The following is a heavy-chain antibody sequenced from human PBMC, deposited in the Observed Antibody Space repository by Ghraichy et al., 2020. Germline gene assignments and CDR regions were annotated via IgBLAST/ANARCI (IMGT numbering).Heavy chain of an antibody. CDR1: NGSISSGDFY. J-gene: IGHJ5*02. D-gene: IGHD5-18*01. Sequence: SQTLSLTCTVSNGSISSGDFYWSWIRQPPGKGLEWIGYIYYSGSTYYNPSLKSRVTFSVDTSKNQFSLKLSSVTAADTAVYYCARDINSGYSPFDPWGQGTLVTVSS. CDR2: IYYSGST. CDR3: ARDINSGYSPFDP. V-gene: IGHV4-30-4*01.